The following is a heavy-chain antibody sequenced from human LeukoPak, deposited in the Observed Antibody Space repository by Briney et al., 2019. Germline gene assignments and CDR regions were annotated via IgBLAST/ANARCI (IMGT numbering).Heavy chain of an antibody. CDR1: GFTFSSYA. J-gene: IGHJ4*02. V-gene: IGHV3-30-3*01. CDR3: ARDRPRYSSGWYLPDGY. D-gene: IGHD6-19*01. CDR2: ISYDGSNK. Sequence: GGSLRLPCAASGFTFSSYAMHWVRQAPGKGLEWVAVISYDGSNKYYADSVKGRFTISRDNSKNTLYLQMNSLRAEDTAVYYCARDRPRYSSGWYLPDGYWGQGTLVTVSS.